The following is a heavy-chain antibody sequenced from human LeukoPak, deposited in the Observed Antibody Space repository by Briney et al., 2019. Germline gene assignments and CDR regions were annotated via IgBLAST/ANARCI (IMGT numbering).Heavy chain of an antibody. D-gene: IGHD3-3*01. J-gene: IGHJ5*02. CDR3: ARHKYYNFWGSFNWFDP. V-gene: IGHV4-39*01. CDR2: IYHSGST. CDR1: GGSLTNNNYY. Sequence: PSETLSLTCAVSGGSLTNNNYYWGWIRQSPGKGLEWIGSIYHSGSTYYNPSLKSRVTISVDTSKNHFSLKLSSVTAADTAVYSCARHKYYNFWGSFNWFDPWGQGTLVTVSS.